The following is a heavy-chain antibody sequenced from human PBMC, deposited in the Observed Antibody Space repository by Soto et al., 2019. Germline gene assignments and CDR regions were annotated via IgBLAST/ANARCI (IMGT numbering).Heavy chain of an antibody. V-gene: IGHV1-18*01. D-gene: IGHD6-6*01. CDR3: VRDAQYRTDWQRFDS. CDR2: VNTYNGNP. Sequence: QVPLVQSGVEVKKPGASVKVSCKASGYTFTNYAISWVRQAPGRGLEWMGWVNTYNGNPNYAQIFQGRVTMTTDTPTATAYMELRSLTPLEAGVYYCVRDAQYRTDWQRFDSRGQVTLVTVSS. J-gene: IGHJ4*02. CDR1: GYTFTNYA.